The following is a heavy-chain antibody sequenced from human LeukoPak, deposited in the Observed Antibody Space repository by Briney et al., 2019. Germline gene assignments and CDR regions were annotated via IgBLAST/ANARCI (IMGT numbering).Heavy chain of an antibody. J-gene: IGHJ4*02. V-gene: IGHV1-69*04. CDR2: IIPILGIA. Sequence: SVKVSCKASGYTFTSYGISWVRQAPGQGLEWMGRIIPILGIANYAQKFQGRVTITADKSTSTAYMELSSLRSEDTAVYYCARESSDTAMVADPFDYWGQGTLVTVSS. CDR3: ARESSDTAMVADPFDY. D-gene: IGHD5-18*01. CDR1: GYTFTSYG.